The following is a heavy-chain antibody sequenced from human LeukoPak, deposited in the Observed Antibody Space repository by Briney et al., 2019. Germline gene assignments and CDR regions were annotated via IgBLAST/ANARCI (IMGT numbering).Heavy chain of an antibody. CDR3: ARDPDDYYGSGSYDY. CDR1: VGSISSYY. CDR2: IYYSGST. Sequence: PSETLSLTCTVSVGSISSYYWSWIQQPPGKGLEWMGYIYYSGSTNYNPSLKSRVTISVDTSKNQFSMKLSSVTAADTAVYYCARDPDDYYGSGSYDYWGQGTLVTVSS. D-gene: IGHD3-10*01. V-gene: IGHV4-59*01. J-gene: IGHJ4*02.